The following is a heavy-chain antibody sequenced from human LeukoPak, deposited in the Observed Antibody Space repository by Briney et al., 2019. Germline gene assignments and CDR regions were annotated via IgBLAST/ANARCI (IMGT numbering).Heavy chain of an antibody. V-gene: IGHV4-59*01. Sequence: PETLSLSCTVSDGSISSYYWSWIRQPPGKGLEWIGYIYYSGSTNYNPSLKSRVTISVDTSKNQFSLKLSSVTAADTAVYYCARQSGDYRRNPFDYWGQGTLVTVSS. D-gene: IGHD4-17*01. CDR1: DGSISSYY. J-gene: IGHJ4*02. CDR2: IYYSGST. CDR3: ARQSGDYRRNPFDY.